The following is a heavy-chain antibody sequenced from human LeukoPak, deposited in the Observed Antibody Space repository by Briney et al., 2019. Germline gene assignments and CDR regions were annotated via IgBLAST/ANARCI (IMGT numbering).Heavy chain of an antibody. V-gene: IGHV3-9*01. CDR2: ISWNSGSI. CDR3: AKALHSCSSTSCYSFYFDY. CDR1: GFTFDDYA. J-gene: IGHJ4*02. D-gene: IGHD2-2*02. Sequence: GGSLRLSCAASGFTFDDYAMHWVRQAPGKGLEWVSGISWNSGSIGYADSVKGRFTISRDNAKNSLNLQMNSLRAEDTALYYCAKALHSCSSTSCYSFYFDYWGQGTLVTVSS.